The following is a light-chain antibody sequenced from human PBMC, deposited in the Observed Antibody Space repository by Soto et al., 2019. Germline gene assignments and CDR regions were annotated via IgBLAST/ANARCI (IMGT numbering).Light chain of an antibody. V-gene: IGKV1-5*01. CDR3: QQSNCAWT. Sequence: DIQMTQSPSTLSASAGDRVTITCRASQSVSSWLAWYQQKPGKAPKLLIYDASSVESGVPSRFSGRGSGTEFTLTSSSLHADDSATYYQQQSNCAWTFGQGTKVEIK. J-gene: IGKJ1*01. CDR1: QSVSSW. CDR2: DAS.